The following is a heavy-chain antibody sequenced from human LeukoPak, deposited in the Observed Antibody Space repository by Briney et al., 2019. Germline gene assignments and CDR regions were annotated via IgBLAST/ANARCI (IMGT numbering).Heavy chain of an antibody. V-gene: IGHV3-48*03. J-gene: IGHJ4*02. Sequence: PGGSLRLSCAASGFTFSSYEMNWVRQTPGKGLEWLSYISSSGGTIYYADSVKGRFTISRDNAKNSLYLQMNSLRVEDTAFYYCARDSPQNNYYDSSGYYSFDYWGQGTLVTVSS. CDR3: ARDSPQNNYYDSSGYYSFDY. CDR1: GFTFSSYE. D-gene: IGHD3-22*01. CDR2: ISSSGGTI.